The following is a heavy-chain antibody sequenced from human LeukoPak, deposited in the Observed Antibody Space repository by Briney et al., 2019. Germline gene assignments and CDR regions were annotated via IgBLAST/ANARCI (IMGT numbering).Heavy chain of an antibody. CDR3: ARGLLSDY. CDR1: GGSISSYY. J-gene: IGHJ4*02. V-gene: IGHV4-59*01. Sequence: SETLSLTCTVSGGSISSYYWSWIRQPPGKGLEWIGYIYYSGSSKYSPSLRSRVTISVDTSKNQFSLKLSSVTAADTAVYYCARGLLSDYWGQGTLVTVSS. CDR2: IYYSGSS. D-gene: IGHD2-21*01.